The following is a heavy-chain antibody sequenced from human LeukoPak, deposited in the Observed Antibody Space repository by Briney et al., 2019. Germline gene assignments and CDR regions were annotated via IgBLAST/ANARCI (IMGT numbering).Heavy chain of an antibody. J-gene: IGHJ4*02. D-gene: IGHD2-2*01. CDR3: AKWPGGGDIVVVPAVDYYFDY. V-gene: IGHV3-48*03. CDR2: ISSSGSTI. CDR1: GFTFSSYE. Sequence: GGSLRLSCAASGFTFSSYEMNWVRQAPEKGLEWVSYISSSGSTIYYADSVKGRFTISRDNAKNSLYLQMNSLRAEDTAVYYCAKWPGGGDIVVVPAVDYYFDYWGQGTLVTVSS.